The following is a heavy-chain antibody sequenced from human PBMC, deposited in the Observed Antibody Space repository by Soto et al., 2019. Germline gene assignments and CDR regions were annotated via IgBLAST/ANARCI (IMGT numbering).Heavy chain of an antibody. V-gene: IGHV2-5*02. CDR1: GFSLSTSVVG. Sequence: ESGPTLVNPTQTLTLTCSFSGFSLSTSVVGVAWIRQPPGKALEWLALIYWDDDKRYSASLKSRLTITKDTSKNQVVLTMTNVDPLETGTYYCAQDWSGLYGMDVSGQGISVTASS. J-gene: IGHJ6*01. D-gene: IGHD3-9*01. CDR3: AQDWSGLYGMDV. CDR2: IYWDDDK.